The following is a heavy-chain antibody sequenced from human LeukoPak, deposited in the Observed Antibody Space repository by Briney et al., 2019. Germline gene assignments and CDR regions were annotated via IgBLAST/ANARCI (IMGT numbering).Heavy chain of an antibody. D-gene: IGHD3-3*01. CDR3: ARGGYYDFWSGLGNYMDV. CDR1: GVSISSSNSY. V-gene: IGHV4-39*07. CDR2: IYYSGNT. J-gene: IGHJ6*03. Sequence: PSGTLSLTCTVSGVSISSSNSYWGWIRQPPGKGLEWIGSIYYSGNTYYNASLKSQVSISIDTSKNQFSLKLSSVTAADTAVYYCARGGYYDFWSGLGNYMDVWGKGTTVTVSS.